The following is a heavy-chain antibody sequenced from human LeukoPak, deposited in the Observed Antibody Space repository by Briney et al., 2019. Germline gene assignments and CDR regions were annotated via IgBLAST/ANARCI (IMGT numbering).Heavy chain of an antibody. J-gene: IGHJ5*02. Sequence: GGSLRLSCAASGFIFSNYWMHWVRQAPGKGLEWVSAINGNGGSTYYADSVKGRFTISRDNSKNTLYLQMNSLRAEDTAMYYCTKAPPGKFDPWGQGTLVTVSS. D-gene: IGHD3-10*01. CDR3: TKAPPGKFDP. V-gene: IGHV3-23*01. CDR2: INGNGGST. CDR1: GFIFSNYW.